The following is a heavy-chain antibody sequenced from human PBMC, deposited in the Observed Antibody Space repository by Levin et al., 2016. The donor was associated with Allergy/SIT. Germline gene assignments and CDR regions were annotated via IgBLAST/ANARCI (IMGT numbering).Heavy chain of an antibody. CDR3: AKDRGTVGTHGRIFDY. J-gene: IGHJ4*02. Sequence: VRQAPGKGLEWVSAISGSGGSTYYADSVKGRFTISRDNSKNTLYLQMNSLRAEDTAVYYCAKDRGTVGTHGRIFDYWGQGTLVTVSS. V-gene: IGHV3-23*01. CDR2: ISGSGGST. D-gene: IGHD4-23*01.